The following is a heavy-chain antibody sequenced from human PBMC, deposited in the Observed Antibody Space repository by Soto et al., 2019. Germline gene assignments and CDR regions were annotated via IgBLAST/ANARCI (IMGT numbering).Heavy chain of an antibody. J-gene: IGHJ5*02. V-gene: IGHV1-2*02. CDR1: GYSFTDYY. Sequence: QVHLVQSGAEVKKPGASVKVSCKASGYSFTDYYMHWVRQAPGQGLEWMGGINTKTGGTNYAQRVQGRVTLTGDTSINTAYMALSRLRSDDTAVYYRARVRPTGWFDPWGQGTVVTVSS. CDR3: ARVRPTGWFDP. CDR2: INTKTGGT.